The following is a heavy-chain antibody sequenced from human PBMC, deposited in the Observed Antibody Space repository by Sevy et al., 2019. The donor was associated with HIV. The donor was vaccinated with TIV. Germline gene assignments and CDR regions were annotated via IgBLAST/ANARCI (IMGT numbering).Heavy chain of an antibody. CDR3: ARAPPVVVVPGAPSWFDP. D-gene: IGHD2-2*01. V-gene: IGHV4-34*01. CDR2: INHSGST. Sequence: SETLSLTCAVYGGSFSGYYWNWIRQSPGKGLEWIGEINHSGSTHYNPSLKGRVTISGDTSKNQLSLRLNSVTAADTAVYYCARAPPVVVVPGAPSWFDPWGQGTLVTVSS. J-gene: IGHJ5*02. CDR1: GGSFSGYY.